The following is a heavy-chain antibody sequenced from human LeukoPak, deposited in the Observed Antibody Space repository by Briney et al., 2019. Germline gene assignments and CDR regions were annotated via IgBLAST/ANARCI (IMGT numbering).Heavy chain of an antibody. D-gene: IGHD3-10*01. CDR3: ARRRDLKYYGSGESFDY. Sequence: GESLKISYKGSGYSFTSYWIGWVRQMPGKGLEWMGIIYPGDSDTRYGPSFQGQVTISADKSISTAYLQWSSLKASDTAMYYCARRRDLKYYGSGESFDYWGQGTLVTVSS. CDR2: IYPGDSDT. J-gene: IGHJ4*02. CDR1: GYSFTSYW. V-gene: IGHV5-51*01.